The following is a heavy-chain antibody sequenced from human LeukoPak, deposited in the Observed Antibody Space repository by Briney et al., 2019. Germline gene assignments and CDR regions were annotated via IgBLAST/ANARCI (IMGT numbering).Heavy chain of an antibody. CDR1: GGTFSSYA. V-gene: IGHV1-69*04. Sequence: VASVKVSCKASGGTFSSYAISWVRQAPGQGLEWMGRIIPIFGIANYAQKFQGRVTITTDKSTSTAYMELSSLRSEDTAVYYCARVSSSWVNGRDWFDPWGQGTLVTVYS. CDR2: IIPIFGIA. CDR3: ARVSSSWVNGRDWFDP. J-gene: IGHJ5*02. D-gene: IGHD6-13*01.